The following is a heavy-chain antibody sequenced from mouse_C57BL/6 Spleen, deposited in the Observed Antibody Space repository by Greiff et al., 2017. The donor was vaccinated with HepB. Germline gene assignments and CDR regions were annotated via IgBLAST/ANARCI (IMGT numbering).Heavy chain of an antibody. Sequence: QVQLQQPGAELVKPGASVKLSCKASGYTFTSYWMHWVKQRPGQGLEWIGMIHPNSGSTNYNEKFKSKATLTVDKSSSTAYMQLSSLTSEDSAVYYCAKRAGSNYFYAMDYWGQGTSVTVSS. D-gene: IGHD2-5*01. CDR2: IHPNSGST. J-gene: IGHJ4*01. CDR3: AKRAGSNYFYAMDY. CDR1: GYTFTSYW. V-gene: IGHV1-64*01.